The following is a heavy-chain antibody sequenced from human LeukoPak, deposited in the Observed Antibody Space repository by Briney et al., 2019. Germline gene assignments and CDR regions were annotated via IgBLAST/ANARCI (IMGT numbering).Heavy chain of an antibody. V-gene: IGHV3-21*01. D-gene: IGHD1-26*01. CDR2: ISSSSSYI. J-gene: IGHJ4*02. CDR3: ARAHSGSSLFDY. Sequence: PGGSLRLSCAASGFTFSSYSMNWVRQAPGKGLEWVSSISSSSSYIYYADSVKGRFTISRDNAKNSQYLQMNSLRAEDTAVYYCARAHSGSSLFDYWGQGTLVTVSS. CDR1: GFTFSSYS.